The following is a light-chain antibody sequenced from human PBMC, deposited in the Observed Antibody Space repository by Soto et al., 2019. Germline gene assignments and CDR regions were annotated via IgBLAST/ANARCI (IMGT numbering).Light chain of an antibody. V-gene: IGLV1-51*01. CDR2: DNN. CDR3: GTWDSSLSALV. J-gene: IGLJ2*01. CDR1: SSNIGYNY. Sequence: QSVLTQPPSVSAAPGQTVTISCSGSSSNIGYNYVSWYRQLPGTAPKLLIYDNNKRPSGIPDRFSGSKSGTSATLGITGLQTGDEADYYCGTWDSSLSALVFGGGTKLTVL.